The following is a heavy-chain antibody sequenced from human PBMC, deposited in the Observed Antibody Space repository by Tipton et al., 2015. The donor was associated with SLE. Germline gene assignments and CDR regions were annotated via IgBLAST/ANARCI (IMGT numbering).Heavy chain of an antibody. CDR3: ARGSPGGSSTSCLDY. CDR1: GGSISSSSYY. Sequence: TLSLTCTVSGGSISSSSYYWGWIRQPPGKGLEWIGSIYYSGSTYYNPSLKSRVTISGDTSKNQFSLKLSSVTAADTAVYYCARGSPGGSSTSCLDYWGQGTLVTVSS. V-gene: IGHV4-39*01. D-gene: IGHD2-2*01. J-gene: IGHJ4*02. CDR2: IYYSGST.